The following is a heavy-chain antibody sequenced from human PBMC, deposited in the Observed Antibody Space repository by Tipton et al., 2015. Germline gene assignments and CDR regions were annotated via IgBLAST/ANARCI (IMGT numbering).Heavy chain of an antibody. J-gene: IGHJ6*02. D-gene: IGHD1-7*01. CDR2: IYSNGNT. CDR3: ARDLELGMDA. V-gene: IGHV4-39*07. CDR1: GGSISSSDYY. Sequence: GLVKPSETLSLICTVSGGSISSSDYYWGWIRQPPGKGLEWIGSIYSNGNTYYNPSLKSRVTMSRDTSKNQFSLKMSSVTAADTAVYFCARDLELGMDAWGQGTTVTVS.